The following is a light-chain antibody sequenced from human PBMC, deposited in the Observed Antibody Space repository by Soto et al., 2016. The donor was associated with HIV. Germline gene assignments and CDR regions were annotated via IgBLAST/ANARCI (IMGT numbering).Light chain of an antibody. CDR1: NLGNRY. CDR2: QDD. CDR3: QAWVRDTVV. V-gene: IGLV3-1*01. J-gene: IGLJ2*01. Sequence: SYELTQPPSVSVSPGQTASITCSGDNLGNRYVSWYQQKPGQSPVVVIYQDDKRPSEIPERFSGSNSGDTATLTISGTQAMDEADYYCQAWVRDTVVFGGGTRLTVL.